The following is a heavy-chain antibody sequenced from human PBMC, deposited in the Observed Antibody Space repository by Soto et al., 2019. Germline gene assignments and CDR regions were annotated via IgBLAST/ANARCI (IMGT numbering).Heavy chain of an antibody. V-gene: IGHV3-33*01. CDR2: IWYDGSNK. D-gene: IGHD3-9*01. J-gene: IGHJ4*02. CDR1: GFTFSSYG. CDR3: ARPLRMYYDILTGYYKDSDYFDY. Sequence: GGSLRLSCAASGFTFSSYGMHWVRQAPGKGLEWVAVIWYDGSNKYYADSVKGRFTISRDNPKNTLYLQMNSLRAEDTAVYYCARPLRMYYDILTGYYKDSDYFDYWGQGTLVTVSS.